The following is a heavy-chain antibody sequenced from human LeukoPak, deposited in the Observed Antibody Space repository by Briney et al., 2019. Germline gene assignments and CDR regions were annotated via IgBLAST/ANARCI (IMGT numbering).Heavy chain of an antibody. CDR3: ARDYGGSSPFDY. CDR2: ISSSGSTI. D-gene: IGHD4-23*01. Sequence: LSLTCAVYGGSFSGYYWSWIRQAPGKGLEWVSYISSSGSTIYYADSVKGRFTISRDNAKNSLYLHMNSLRAEDTAVYYCARDYGGSSPFDYWGQGTLVTVSS. CDR1: GGSFSGYY. V-gene: IGHV3-11*04. J-gene: IGHJ4*02.